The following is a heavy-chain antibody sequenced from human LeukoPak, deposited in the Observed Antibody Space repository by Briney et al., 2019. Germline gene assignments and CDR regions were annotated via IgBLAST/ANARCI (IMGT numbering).Heavy chain of an antibody. J-gene: IGHJ4*02. CDR2: ISYDGGNK. Sequence: GGSLRLSCAASGFTFSSYGMHWVRQAPGKGLEWVAVISYDGGNKYYADSVKGRFTISRDNSKNTLYLQMNSLRAGDTAVYYCARDLYSGSYYDFDYWGQGTLVTVSS. V-gene: IGHV3-30*03. CDR1: GFTFSSYG. CDR3: ARDLYSGSYYDFDY. D-gene: IGHD1-26*01.